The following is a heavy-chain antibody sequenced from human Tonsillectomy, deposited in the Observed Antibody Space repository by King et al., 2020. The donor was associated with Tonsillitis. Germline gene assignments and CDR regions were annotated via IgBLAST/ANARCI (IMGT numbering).Heavy chain of an antibody. J-gene: IGHJ6*02. CDR1: GFTFSTYS. CDR2: ISGSSQTI. CDR3: AGEGQLWVGQSHTTYSYYGMDV. V-gene: IGHV3-48*01. D-gene: IGHD3-10*01. Sequence: VQLVESGGGLVQPGGSLRLSCEASGFTFSTYSMNWVRQAPGRGLEWVSYISGSSQTIYYADSVKGRFIISRDNAKNSLYLQMRSLRAEDTAVYYCAGEGQLWVGQSHTTYSYYGMDVWGQGTTVTVSS.